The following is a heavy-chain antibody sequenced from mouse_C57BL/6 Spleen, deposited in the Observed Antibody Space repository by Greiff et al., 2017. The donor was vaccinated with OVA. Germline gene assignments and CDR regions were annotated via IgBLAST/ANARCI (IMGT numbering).Heavy chain of an antibody. Sequence: VKLVESGPGLVAPSQSLSITCTVSGFSLTSYAISWVRQPPGKGLEWLGVIWTGGGTNYNSALKSRLSISKDNSKSQVFLKMNSLQTDDTARYYCARFSDGYYEGYAMDYWGQGTSVTVSS. D-gene: IGHD2-3*01. J-gene: IGHJ4*01. V-gene: IGHV2-9-1*01. CDR3: ARFSDGYYEGYAMDY. CDR1: GFSLTSYA. CDR2: IWTGGGT.